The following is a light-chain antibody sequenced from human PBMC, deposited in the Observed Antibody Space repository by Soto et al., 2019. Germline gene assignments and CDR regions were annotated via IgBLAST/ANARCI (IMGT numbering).Light chain of an antibody. CDR3: QEYNSYTWT. CDR2: AAS. CDR1: QSISSY. V-gene: IGKV1-39*01. J-gene: IGKJ1*01. Sequence: DIQMTQSPSSLSASLGDRVTITCRASQSISSYLNCYQQKPGKAPKLLIYAASSLASGVPSRFSGSGSGTEFTLTISSLQPDDFASFYCQEYNSYTWTFGQGTKVDIK.